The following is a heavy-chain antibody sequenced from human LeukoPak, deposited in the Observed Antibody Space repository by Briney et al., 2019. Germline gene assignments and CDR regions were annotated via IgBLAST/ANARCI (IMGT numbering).Heavy chain of an antibody. V-gene: IGHV3-9*01. Sequence: GGSLRLSCAASGFTFDDYAMHWVRQAPGKGLEWVSGISWNSGSIGYADSVKGRFTISRDNAKNSLYLQMNSLRAEDTALYYCAKAGAFEVGAAFDYWGQGTPVTVSS. D-gene: IGHD1-26*01. J-gene: IGHJ4*02. CDR1: GFTFDDYA. CDR3: AKAGAFEVGAAFDY. CDR2: ISWNSGSI.